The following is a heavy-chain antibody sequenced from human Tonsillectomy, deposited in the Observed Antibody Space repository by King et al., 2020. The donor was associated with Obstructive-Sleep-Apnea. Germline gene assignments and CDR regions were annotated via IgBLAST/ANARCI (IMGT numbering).Heavy chain of an antibody. CDR2: IKQDGSEK. CDR3: ARGNYYAMDV. Sequence: VQLVESGGGLVQPGGSLRLSCEASGFTFSNYWMRWVRQVPGKGLEWVANIKQDGSEKYYVDSVKGRFTISRDNAKNSLYLQMNSLRAEDTAVYYCARGNYYAMDVGGQGTAVTVSS. J-gene: IGHJ6*02. V-gene: IGHV3-7*01. CDR1: GFTFSNYW.